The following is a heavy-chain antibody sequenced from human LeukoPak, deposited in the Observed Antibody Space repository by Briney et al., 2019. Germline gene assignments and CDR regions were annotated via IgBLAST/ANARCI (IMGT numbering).Heavy chain of an antibody. D-gene: IGHD3-16*01. J-gene: IGHJ4*02. CDR1: GGTFSSHA. CDR3: ARGPYVDSYGGGLVDY. Sequence: GASVKVSCKASGGTFSSHAISWVRQAPGQGLEWMGWINPNSGGTNYAQKFQGRVTMTRDTSISTAYMELSRLRSDDTAVYYCARGPYVDSYGGGLVDYWGQGTLVTVSS. CDR2: INPNSGGT. V-gene: IGHV1-2*02.